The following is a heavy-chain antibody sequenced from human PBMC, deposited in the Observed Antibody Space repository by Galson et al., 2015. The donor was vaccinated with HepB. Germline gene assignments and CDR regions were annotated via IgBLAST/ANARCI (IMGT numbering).Heavy chain of an antibody. Sequence: SLRLSCAASGFTFSSYSMNWVRQAPGKGLEWVSSISSSSSYIYYADSVKGRFTISRDNAKNSLYLQMNSLRAEDTAVYYCARDREIAARPGGWFDPWGQGTLVTVSS. D-gene: IGHD6-13*01. CDR1: GFTFSSYS. J-gene: IGHJ5*02. CDR2: ISSSSSYI. CDR3: ARDREIAARPGGWFDP. V-gene: IGHV3-21*01.